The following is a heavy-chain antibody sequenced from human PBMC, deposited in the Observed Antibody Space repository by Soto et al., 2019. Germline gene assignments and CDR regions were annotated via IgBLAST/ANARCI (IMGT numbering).Heavy chain of an antibody. CDR1: GFTCSSYA. V-gene: IGHV3-23*01. CDR2: ISGSGGST. D-gene: IGHD2-2*01. J-gene: IGHJ1*01. Sequence: EVQLLESGGGLVQPGGSLRLSCAASGFTCSSYAMSWVRQAPGKGLELVSAISGSGGSTYDADSVKGRFTISRDNSKNPLYLQMSSLRAEATAVYYWARKGLGGVQAAKHEYFQHWGQGTLVTVSS. CDR3: ARKGLGGVQAAKHEYFQH.